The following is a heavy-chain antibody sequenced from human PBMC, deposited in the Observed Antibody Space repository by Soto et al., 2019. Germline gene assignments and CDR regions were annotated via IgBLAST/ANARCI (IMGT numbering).Heavy chain of an antibody. D-gene: IGHD4-17*01. J-gene: IGHJ3*02. CDR3: AMDYGWAFQI. Sequence: EVQLVASGGVLVKPGESLRLSCAGSGLSFSDVKMTWVRQLPGKGLEWVGRIQTKTGGGTADYPAAVRGRSTISREDSKNTLYLQCDSLKTEDTAVHYCAMDYGWAFQIWGQRATVTVSS. CDR1: GLSFSDVK. CDR2: IQTKTGGGTA. V-gene: IGHV3-15*01.